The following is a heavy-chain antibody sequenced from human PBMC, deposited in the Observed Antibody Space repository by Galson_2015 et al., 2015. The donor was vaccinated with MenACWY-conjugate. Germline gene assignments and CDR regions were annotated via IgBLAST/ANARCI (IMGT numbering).Heavy chain of an antibody. Sequence: SLRLSCAASGFTFSSYSMNWVRQAPGKGLEWVSYISSSSSTIYYADSVKGRFTISRDNAKNSLSLQMNSLRAEDTAVYYCAREGQPGSYYYYMDVWGKGTTATVSS. CDR2: ISSSSSTI. CDR3: AREGQPGSYYYYMDV. V-gene: IGHV3-48*01. J-gene: IGHJ6*03. CDR1: GFTFSSYS. D-gene: IGHD3-10*01.